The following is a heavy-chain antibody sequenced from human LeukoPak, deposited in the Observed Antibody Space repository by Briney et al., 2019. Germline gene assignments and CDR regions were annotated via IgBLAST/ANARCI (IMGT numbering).Heavy chain of an antibody. CDR2: IYHSGST. D-gene: IGHD3-22*01. V-gene: IGHV4-38-2*02. J-gene: IGHJ4*02. CDR1: GYSISSGYY. CDR3: ARDGGVYDSSADY. Sequence: PSETLSLTCTVSGYSISSGYYWGWIRQPPGNGLEWIGSIYHSGSTYYNPSLKRRVTISVDTSKNQFSLKLRSVTAADTAVYYCARDGGVYDSSADYWGQGTLVTVSS.